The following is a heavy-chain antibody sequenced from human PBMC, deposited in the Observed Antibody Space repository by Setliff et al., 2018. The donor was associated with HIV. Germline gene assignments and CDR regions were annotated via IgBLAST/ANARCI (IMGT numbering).Heavy chain of an antibody. V-gene: IGHV1-46*03. CDR1: GYTFINNY. CDR3: ARSSRANEAFDV. CDR2: INPTGDIT. J-gene: IGHJ3*01. Sequence: GASVKVSCKASGYTFINNYIHWVRQAPGQGLEWMGLINPTGDITFYPQKYRGRISITRDRSMSTAYMELSSLRSEDTGMYYCARSSRANEAFDVWGQGTMVTVSS.